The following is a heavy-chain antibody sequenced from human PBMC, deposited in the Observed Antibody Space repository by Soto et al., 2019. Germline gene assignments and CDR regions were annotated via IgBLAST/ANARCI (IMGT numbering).Heavy chain of an antibody. D-gene: IGHD4-17*01. CDR2: LNAGGDNT. V-gene: IGHV3-23*01. J-gene: IGHJ3*02. CDR3: AHPRGYGVFDAYDI. Sequence: GGSLRLSSVASGFTLSIYAMSWVRQAPGKGLAWVSALNAGGDNTYYADSVKGRFTISRDNSMSALYLQMNSLRIEDTAVYYCAHPRGYGVFDAYDIWGQGTMVTVSS. CDR1: GFTLSIYA.